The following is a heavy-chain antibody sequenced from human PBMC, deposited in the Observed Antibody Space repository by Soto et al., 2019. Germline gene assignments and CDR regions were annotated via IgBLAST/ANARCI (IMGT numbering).Heavy chain of an antibody. CDR1: GFTFSSYA. CDR3: ARDGGRPTTFGGYSSGWPEYGMDV. Sequence: AVGSLRLSCAASGFTFSSYAMHWFRQAPVNGLEWVAFISYDGSNKYYADSVKGRFTISRDNSKNTLYLQMNSLRAEDTAVYYCARDGGRPTTFGGYSSGWPEYGMDVWGQGTTVTVSS. D-gene: IGHD6-19*01. J-gene: IGHJ6*02. CDR2: ISYDGSNK. V-gene: IGHV3-30-3*01.